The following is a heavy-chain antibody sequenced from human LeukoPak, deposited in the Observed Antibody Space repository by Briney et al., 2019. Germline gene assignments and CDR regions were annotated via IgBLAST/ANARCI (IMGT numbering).Heavy chain of an antibody. CDR1: GYTFTSYG. Sequence: ASVKVSCKASGYTFTSYGISWVRQAPGQGLEWMGRISAYNGNTNYAQKLQGRVTMTTDTSTSTAYMELRSLRSDDTAVYYCARAAWNSGSYLPLDYWGKGTLVTVSS. V-gene: IGHV1-18*01. J-gene: IGHJ4*02. D-gene: IGHD1-26*01. CDR3: ARAAWNSGSYLPLDY. CDR2: ISAYNGNT.